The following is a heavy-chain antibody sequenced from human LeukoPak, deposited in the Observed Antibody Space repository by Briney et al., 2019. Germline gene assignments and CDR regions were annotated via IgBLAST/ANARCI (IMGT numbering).Heavy chain of an antibody. CDR1: GGSISSYY. J-gene: IGHJ6*03. CDR2: IYTSGST. Sequence: SETLSLTCTVSGGSISSYYWSWIRQPAGKGLEWIGRIYTSGSTNYNPSLKSRVTMSVDTSKNQFSLKLSSVTAADTAVYYCARDHKGYCSSTSCSYYYYYYVDVWGKGTTVTVSS. V-gene: IGHV4-4*07. D-gene: IGHD2-2*01. CDR3: ARDHKGYCSSTSCSYYYYYYVDV.